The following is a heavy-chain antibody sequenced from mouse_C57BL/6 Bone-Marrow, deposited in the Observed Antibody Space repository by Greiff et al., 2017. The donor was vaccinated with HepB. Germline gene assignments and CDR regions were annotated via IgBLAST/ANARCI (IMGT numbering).Heavy chain of an antibody. V-gene: IGHV5-12*01. CDR2: ISNGGGST. D-gene: IGHD1-1*01. Sequence: EVQLQESGGGLVQPGGSLKLSCAASGFTFSDYYMYWVRQTPEKRLEWVAYISNGGGSTYYPDTVKGRFTISRDNAKNTLYLQMSRLKSEDTAMYYCARGITTVVARYFDVWGTGTTVTVSS. CDR1: GFTFSDYY. J-gene: IGHJ1*03. CDR3: ARGITTVVARYFDV.